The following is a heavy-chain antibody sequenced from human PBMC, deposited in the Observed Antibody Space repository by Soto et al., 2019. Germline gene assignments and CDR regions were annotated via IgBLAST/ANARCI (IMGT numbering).Heavy chain of an antibody. D-gene: IGHD2-15*01. CDR3: ARERYCGGGSCYSNAFAY. Sequence: QVQLVQSGDEVKKPGASVKVSCKASGYTFTSYYMHWVRQAPGQGLEWMGIINPSGGSTSYAQKFQGRVPMTRDTSTSTVYMELSSLRSEDTAVYYCARERYCGGGSCYSNAFAYWGQGTLVTVSS. V-gene: IGHV1-46*01. CDR1: GYTFTSYY. J-gene: IGHJ4*02. CDR2: INPSGGST.